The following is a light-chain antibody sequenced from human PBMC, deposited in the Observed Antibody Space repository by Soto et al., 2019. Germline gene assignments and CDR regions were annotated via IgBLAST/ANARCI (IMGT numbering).Light chain of an antibody. V-gene: IGKV1D-17*01. CDR3: LQHNTYP. Sequence: NIQMTQSPSAMSASVGDRDTITCRARQDITTNLAWFQQKPGKVPKLLIHAASSLQSGVPSRFGASGSGTEFTLTISSLQPEDFAAYSCLQHNTYPFGGGTQVEIK. CDR1: QDITTN. J-gene: IGKJ4*01. CDR2: AAS.